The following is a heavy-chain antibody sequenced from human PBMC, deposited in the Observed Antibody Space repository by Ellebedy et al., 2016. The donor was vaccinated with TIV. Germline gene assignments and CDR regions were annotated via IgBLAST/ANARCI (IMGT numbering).Heavy chain of an antibody. CDR1: GFTFDNFA. D-gene: IGHD3-10*01. V-gene: IGHV3-23*01. Sequence: GESLKISCATSGFTFDNFAMRWFRQAPGKGLEWVSAITGSGDRTFYADSVKGRFTVSRDTSKNTLYLQMNSLRAEDTAIYYCAKDSGKYGWNSEYWGQGTQVIVSS. CDR2: ITGSGDRT. CDR3: AKDSGKYGWNSEY. J-gene: IGHJ4*02.